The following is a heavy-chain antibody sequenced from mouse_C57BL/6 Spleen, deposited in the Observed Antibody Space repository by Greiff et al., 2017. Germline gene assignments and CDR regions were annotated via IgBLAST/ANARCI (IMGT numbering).Heavy chain of an antibody. CDR2: IYPGSGST. V-gene: IGHV1-55*01. D-gene: IGHD2-1*01. CDR1: GYTFTSYW. CDR3: ARGDGNPRL. Sequence: VQLQQPGAELVKPGASVKMSCKASGYTFTSYWITWVKQRPGQGLEWIGDIYPGSGSTNYNEKFKSKATLTVDTSSSTSYMQLRSLTSEDSAVYYCARGDGNPRLWGQGTTLTVSS. J-gene: IGHJ2*01.